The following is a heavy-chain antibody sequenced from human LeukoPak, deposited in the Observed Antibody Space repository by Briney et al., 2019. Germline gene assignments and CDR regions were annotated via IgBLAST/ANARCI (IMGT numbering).Heavy chain of an antibody. CDR1: GCTFSSYW. CDR3: AREAYDDFWSGSWRYYYYMDV. D-gene: IGHD3-3*01. J-gene: IGHJ6*03. Sequence: GGSLRLSCAASGCTFSSYWMSWVRQAPGKGLEWVANIKQDGSEKYYVDSVKGRFIISRDNAKNSLYLQMNSLRAEDTAVYYCAREAYDDFWSGSWRYYYYMDVWGKGTTVTVSS. CDR2: IKQDGSEK. V-gene: IGHV3-7*01.